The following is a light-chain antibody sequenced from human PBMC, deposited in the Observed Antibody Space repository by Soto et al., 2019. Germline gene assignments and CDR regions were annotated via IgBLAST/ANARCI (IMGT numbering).Light chain of an antibody. CDR3: QQYGSTPRT. Sequence: ETVLTQSPGTLSLSPGERATLSCRASQSINNNYLAWYQQKPGQPPRLLIYDASGRATGIPDRFSGSGSGTDFTLTISRLEPEDFAVYYCQQYGSTPRTFGQGTKVDIK. J-gene: IGKJ1*01. V-gene: IGKV3-20*01. CDR2: DAS. CDR1: QSINNNY.